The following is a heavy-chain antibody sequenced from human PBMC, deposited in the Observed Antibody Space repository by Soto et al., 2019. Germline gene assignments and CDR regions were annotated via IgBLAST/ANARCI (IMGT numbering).Heavy chain of an antibody. J-gene: IGHJ5*02. V-gene: IGHV4-59*01. D-gene: IGHD2-8*01. CDR1: GGSISSYY. CDR3: ARALSTNEGWFDP. CDR2: VYHSGST. Sequence: SETLSLTCTVTGGSISSYYWSWIRQPPGKGLEWIGYVYHSGSTSYNPSLKSRVTISIDTSKNQFSLNLTSVTAADTAVYFCARALSTNEGWFDPWGQGSLVTVSS.